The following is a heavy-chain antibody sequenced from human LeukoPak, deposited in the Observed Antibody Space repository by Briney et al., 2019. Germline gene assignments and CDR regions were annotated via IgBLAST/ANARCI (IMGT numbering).Heavy chain of an antibody. CDR2: IIPIFGTA. V-gene: IGHV1-69*05. J-gene: IGHJ4*02. CDR3: AKFRDSYGRNY. D-gene: IGHD3-10*01. CDR1: GGTFRSYA. Sequence: GSSVKDACKASGGTFRSYAISWVRQAPGQELEWMGGIIPIFGTANYAQKFQGRVTITTDESTSTTYMELSSLRSEDTAVYYCAKFRDSYGRNYWGQGTLVTVSS.